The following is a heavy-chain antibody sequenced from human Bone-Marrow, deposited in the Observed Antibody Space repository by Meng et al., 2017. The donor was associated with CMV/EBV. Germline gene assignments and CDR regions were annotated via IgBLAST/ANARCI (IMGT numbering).Heavy chain of an antibody. CDR2: IYSGGSK. CDR1: GFTFSSYW. CDR3: ARVITMIVVGFYYYGMDV. Sequence: GESLKISCAASGFTFSSYWMSWVRQAPGKGLEWVSIIYSGGSKSYADSVKGRFTISRDNSKNTLYLQMNSLRAEDTAVYYCARVITMIVVGFYYYGMDVWGQGTTVTVSS. V-gene: IGHV3-66*02. J-gene: IGHJ6*02. D-gene: IGHD3-22*01.